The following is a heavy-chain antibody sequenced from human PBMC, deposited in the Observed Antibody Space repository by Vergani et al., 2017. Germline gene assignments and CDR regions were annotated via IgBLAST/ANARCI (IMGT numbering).Heavy chain of an antibody. D-gene: IGHD6-19*01. Sequence: QVQLQESGPGLVKPSQTLSLTCTVSGGSISSGSYYWSWIRQPAGKGLEWIGRIYTSGSTNYNPSLKSRGTISVDTSKNQFSLKLSSVTAADTAVYYCARSQSSGWYGMFDYWGQGTLVTVSS. CDR2: IYTSGST. CDR3: ARSQSSGWYGMFDY. CDR1: GGSISSGSYY. J-gene: IGHJ4*02. V-gene: IGHV4-61*02.